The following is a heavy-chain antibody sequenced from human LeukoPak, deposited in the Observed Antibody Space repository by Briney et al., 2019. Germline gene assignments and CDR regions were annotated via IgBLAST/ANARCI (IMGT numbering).Heavy chain of an antibody. J-gene: IGHJ4*02. Sequence: GSLRLSCAASGFTFSNYWMSWLPPAPGQGREGLGHIKEDGSEKNCVDSVKGRFTISRDNAKNSLYLQMNSLRVEDTAVYYCARVRVGGGDPEIGSYWGQGTLVTVSS. CDR1: GFTFSNYW. V-gene: IGHV3-7*03. D-gene: IGHD2-21*02. CDR2: IKEDGSEK. CDR3: ARVRVGGGDPEIGSY.